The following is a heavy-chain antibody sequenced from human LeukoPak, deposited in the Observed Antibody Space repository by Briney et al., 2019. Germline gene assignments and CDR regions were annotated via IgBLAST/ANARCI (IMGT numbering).Heavy chain of an antibody. CDR2: INAGNGKT. CDR3: ARARWTSTVTTYYLDY. CDR1: GYTSTDYA. Sequence: ASVKVSCKASGYTSTDYAVQWVRQAPGQRLEWMGWINAGNGKTKYSQKFQDRVTITRDTSATTAYLDLSSLRSEDTAVYYCARARWTSTVTTYYLDYWGQGTLVTVSS. V-gene: IGHV1-3*01. J-gene: IGHJ4*02. D-gene: IGHD4-17*01.